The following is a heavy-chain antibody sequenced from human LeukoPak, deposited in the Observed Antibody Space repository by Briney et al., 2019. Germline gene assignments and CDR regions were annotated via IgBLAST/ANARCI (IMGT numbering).Heavy chain of an antibody. CDR3: ATYQLLSFRASYFDY. D-gene: IGHD2-2*01. CDR2: SSSSGAIK. V-gene: IGHV3-48*03. CDR1: GFNFNTYE. J-gene: IGHJ4*02. Sequence: GGSLRLSCAASGFNFNTYEMNWVRQAPGKGLEWVSYSSSSGAIKYYADSVKGRFTISRDNAKNSLYLQMNSLRAEDTAVYYCATYQLLSFRASYFDYWGQGNLVTVSS.